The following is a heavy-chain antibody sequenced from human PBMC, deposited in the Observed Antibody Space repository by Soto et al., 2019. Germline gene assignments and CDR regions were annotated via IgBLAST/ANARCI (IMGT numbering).Heavy chain of an antibody. V-gene: IGHV3-48*04. CDR2: ISSSSSTI. J-gene: IGHJ3*02. CDR1: GFTFSSYS. Sequence: GGSLRLSCAASGFTFSSYSMNWVRQAPGKGLEWVSYISSSSSTIYYADSVKGRFTISRDNAKNSLYLQMNSLSAEDTAVYYCARGSGSYYDAFDIWGQGTMVTVSS. D-gene: IGHD1-26*01. CDR3: ARGSGSYYDAFDI.